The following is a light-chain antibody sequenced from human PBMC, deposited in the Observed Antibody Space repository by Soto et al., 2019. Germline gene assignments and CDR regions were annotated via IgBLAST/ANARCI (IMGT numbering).Light chain of an antibody. Sequence: QLVLTQPPSVSGAPGQRVTISCTGSSSNIGAGKYVHWYQQLPGRAPKLLIYGDTNRPSGVPDRFSASKSGTSASLAITGLQDEDESDYHCQSYDRGLSASVFGGGTKLTVL. V-gene: IGLV1-40*01. CDR3: QSYDRGLSASV. CDR1: SSNIGAGKY. J-gene: IGLJ3*02. CDR2: GDT.